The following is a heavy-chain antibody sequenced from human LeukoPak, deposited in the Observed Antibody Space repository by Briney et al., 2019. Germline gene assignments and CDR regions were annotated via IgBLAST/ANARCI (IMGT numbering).Heavy chain of an antibody. CDR3: ARGTGTFDS. CDR1: GFTFSSYA. J-gene: IGHJ4*02. D-gene: IGHD1-7*01. Sequence: GGSLRLSCAASGFTFSSYAMSWVRQAPGKGLVWVSRINDDGSSTYYADSVKGRFTISRDNAKNTLYLQMNSLRAEDTAVYYCARGTGTFDSWGQGTLVTVSS. CDR2: INDDGSST. V-gene: IGHV3-74*01.